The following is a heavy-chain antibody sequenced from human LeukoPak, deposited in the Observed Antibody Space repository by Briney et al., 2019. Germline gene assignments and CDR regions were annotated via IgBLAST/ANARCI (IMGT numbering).Heavy chain of an antibody. CDR2: IIPIFGTA. CDR3: ARSSYHLRYSSGWYY. D-gene: IGHD6-19*01. CDR1: GGTFSSYA. J-gene: IGHJ4*02. Sequence: GASVKVSCKASGGTFSSYAISWVRQAPGQGLEWMGGIIPIFGTANYARKFQGRVTITADDSTSTAYMELSSLRSEDTAVYYCARSSYHLRYSSGWYYWGQGTLVTVSS. V-gene: IGHV1-69*13.